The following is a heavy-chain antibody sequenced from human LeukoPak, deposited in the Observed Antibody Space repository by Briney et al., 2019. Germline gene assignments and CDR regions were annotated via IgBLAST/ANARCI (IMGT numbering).Heavy chain of an antibody. D-gene: IGHD3/OR15-3a*01. J-gene: IGHJ4*02. Sequence: PSETLSLTCTVSGGSISSSYYYWGWIRQPPGKGLEWIGSIYYSGCTYYNPALKRRVTISLHTSNNQVSLRLMSVAAADTDVYYCATHFGTWGPGTLRTVSS. V-gene: IGHV4-39*01. CDR3: ATHFGT. CDR2: IYYSGCT. CDR1: GGSISSSYYY.